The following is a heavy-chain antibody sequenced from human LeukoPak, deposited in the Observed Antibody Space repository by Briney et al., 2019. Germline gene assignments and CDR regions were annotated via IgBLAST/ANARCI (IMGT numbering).Heavy chain of an antibody. D-gene: IGHD3-10*01. J-gene: IGHJ2*01. Sequence: GGSLRLSCAASGFSFSNYGMHWVRQAPGKGLEWVAFIRYDGSEKYYADSVKGRFSFSRDNSKNTLYLQMGSLRAEDMAVYYCARDGVLWFGELFHTDWYFDLWGRGTLVTVSS. CDR2: IRYDGSEK. V-gene: IGHV3-30*02. CDR1: GFSFSNYG. CDR3: ARDGVLWFGELFHTDWYFDL.